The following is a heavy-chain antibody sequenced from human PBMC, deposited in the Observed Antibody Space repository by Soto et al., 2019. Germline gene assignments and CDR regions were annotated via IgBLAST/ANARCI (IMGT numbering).Heavy chain of an antibody. Sequence: QGQLVQAGAEVKKPGASVTVSCKASGYNVTSYAMHWVRQAPGQRREWMGCINAGNGNTKYSQTFQCRVTITRDTSASTDYMELSSLRSEDTTLYYCARDLGGWTDYWGQGTLVTVSS. CDR2: INAGNGNT. J-gene: IGHJ4*02. CDR3: ARDLGGWTDY. D-gene: IGHD6-19*01. V-gene: IGHV1-3*01. CDR1: GYNVTSYA.